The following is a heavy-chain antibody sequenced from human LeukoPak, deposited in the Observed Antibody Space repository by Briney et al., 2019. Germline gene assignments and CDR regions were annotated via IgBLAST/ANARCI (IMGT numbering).Heavy chain of an antibody. CDR3: AKRDNNDYYTGLHVFDV. J-gene: IGHJ3*01. CDR1: GFTFSSYA. Sequence: GGSLRLSCAASGFTFSSYAMTWVRQAPGKGPEWVSSISGSGDTTFYADSVKGRFTISRDNSKNTVDLQMNSLRAEDTAVYYCAKRDNNDYYTGLHVFDVWGQGTMVTV. V-gene: IGHV3-23*01. D-gene: IGHD3-3*01. CDR2: ISGSGDTT.